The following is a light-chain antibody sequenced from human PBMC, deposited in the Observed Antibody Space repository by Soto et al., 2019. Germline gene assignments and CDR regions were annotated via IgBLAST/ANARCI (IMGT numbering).Light chain of an antibody. CDR1: QSVSTN. J-gene: IGKJ1*01. CDR3: QQYNNWPSWT. V-gene: IGKV3-15*01. Sequence: EIVMTQSPATLSVSPGERATLSCRASQSVSTNLDWYQQKPGQAPRLLIYGASTRATGIPARFSGSGSGTEFTLTISSLPSEDFAVYYCQQYNNWPSWTFGQGTKVEIK. CDR2: GAS.